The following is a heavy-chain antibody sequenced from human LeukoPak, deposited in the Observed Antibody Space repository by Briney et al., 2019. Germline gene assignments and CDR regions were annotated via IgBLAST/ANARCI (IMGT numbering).Heavy chain of an antibody. J-gene: IGHJ3*02. V-gene: IGHV1-2*02. D-gene: IGHD3-22*01. CDR1: GYTFTGYY. CDR2: INPNSGGT. Sequence: ASVKVSCKASGYTFTGYYMHWVRQAPGQGLEWMGWINPNSGGTNYAQKFQGRGTMTRDTSISTAYMELSRLRSDDTAVYYCARDPPLYYYESSGFAFDIWGQGTMVTVSS. CDR3: ARDPPLYYYESSGFAFDI.